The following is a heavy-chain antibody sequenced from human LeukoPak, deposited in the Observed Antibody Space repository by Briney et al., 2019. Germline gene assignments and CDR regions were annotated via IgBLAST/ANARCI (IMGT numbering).Heavy chain of an antibody. CDR2: INHSGST. Sequence: PSETLSLTCAVFGGSFSGYYWTWIRQPPGKGLEWIGEINHSGSTNYNPSLKSRVTISVDTSKNQFSLKLSSVTAADTAVYYCARGSLRTTVTPFDYWGQGTLVTVSS. V-gene: IGHV4-34*01. CDR3: ARGSLRTTVTPFDY. CDR1: GGSFSGYY. J-gene: IGHJ4*02. D-gene: IGHD4-17*01.